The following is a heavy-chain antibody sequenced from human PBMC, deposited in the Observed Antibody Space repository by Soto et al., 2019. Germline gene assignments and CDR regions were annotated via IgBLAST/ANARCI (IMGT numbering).Heavy chain of an antibody. J-gene: IGHJ4*02. D-gene: IGHD3-22*01. Sequence: SGPALVNRTQTLTLTCTFSGFSLSTSGMRVSWIRQPPGKALEWLARIDWDDDKFYSTSLETRLTISKDTSKNQVVLTMTNMDPVDTATYFCARMGYYDSSGSRGYYFDFWGQGTLVTVSS. CDR1: GFSLSTSGMR. CDR2: IDWDDDK. CDR3: ARMGYYDSSGSRGYYFDF. V-gene: IGHV2-70*04.